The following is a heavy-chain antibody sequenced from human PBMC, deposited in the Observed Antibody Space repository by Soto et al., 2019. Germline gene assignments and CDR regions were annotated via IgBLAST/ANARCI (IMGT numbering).Heavy chain of an antibody. J-gene: IGHJ4*02. CDR1: GFTFSDYW. V-gene: IGHV3-7*05. CDR2: IKQDGSEK. CDR3: ARDGVIIFGGVIVADY. D-gene: IGHD3-16*02. Sequence: GGSLRLSCAASGFTFSDYWMSWVRQAPGKGLEWVANIKQDGSEKFYVNSVEGRFTISRDNAKNSLYLQMNSLTAEDTAVYYCARDGVIIFGGVIVADYWGQGTQVTVSS.